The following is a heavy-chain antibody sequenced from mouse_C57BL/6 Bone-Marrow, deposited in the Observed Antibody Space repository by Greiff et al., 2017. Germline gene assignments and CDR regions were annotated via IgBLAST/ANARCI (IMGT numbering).Heavy chain of an antibody. D-gene: IGHD3-3*01. CDR1: GYTFTSYW. CDR3: ARQGRTGFAY. Sequence: QVQLQQPGAELVKPGASVKLSCKASGYTFTSYWMHWVKQRPGQGLEWIGMIHPNSGSTNYNEKFKSKATLTVDKSSSTAYMQLSSLTSEDTAMYYCARQGRTGFAYWGQGTLVTVSA. CDR2: IHPNSGST. J-gene: IGHJ3*01. V-gene: IGHV1-64*01.